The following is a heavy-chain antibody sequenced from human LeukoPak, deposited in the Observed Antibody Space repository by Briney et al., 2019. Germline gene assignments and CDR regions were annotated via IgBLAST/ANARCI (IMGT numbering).Heavy chain of an antibody. V-gene: IGHV3-21*01. CDR2: ISSSGSFI. D-gene: IGHD6-19*01. J-gene: IGHJ4*02. CDR3: ARERAVAGIPFDY. CDR1: GFTFSNYN. Sequence: AGSLRLSCATSGFTFSNYNLNWVRQAPGKGLEWVSSISSSGSFIYYADSLKGRFTISRDNAENSVFLQMNSLRAEDTAVYYCARERAVAGIPFDYWGQGTLVTVSS.